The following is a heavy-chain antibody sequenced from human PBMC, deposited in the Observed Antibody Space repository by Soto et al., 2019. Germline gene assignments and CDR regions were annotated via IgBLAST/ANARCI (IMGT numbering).Heavy chain of an antibody. CDR3: VKDIGASGAYWYFDL. J-gene: IGHJ2*01. CDR2: INWNSGDI. CDR1: GFTFDDFA. D-gene: IGHD2-8*02. V-gene: IGHV3-9*01. Sequence: ESGGGLVQPGRSLRLSCAASGFTFDDFAMHWVRQAPGKGLEWVSGINWNSGDIDYADSVRGRFTISRDNAKNALYLQMISLRPEDAAFYYCVKDIGASGAYWYFDLWGRGTLVTVSS.